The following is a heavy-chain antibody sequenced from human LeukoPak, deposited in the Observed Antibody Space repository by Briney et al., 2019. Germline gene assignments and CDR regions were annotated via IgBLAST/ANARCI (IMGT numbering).Heavy chain of an antibody. CDR1: GLTVSSNY. CDR2: IYSRGTT. V-gene: IGHV3-66*01. Sequence: PGGSLRLSCAASGLTVSSNYMTWVRQAPGKGLEWVSFIYSRGTTYYADSVRGRFTISRDNSKNTLYLQMNSLTGDDTAVCYCATAAPDAFDIWGQGTMVTVSS. CDR3: ATAAPDAFDI. J-gene: IGHJ3*02.